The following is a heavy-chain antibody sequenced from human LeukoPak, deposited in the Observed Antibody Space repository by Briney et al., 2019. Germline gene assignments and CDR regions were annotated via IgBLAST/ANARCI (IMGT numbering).Heavy chain of an antibody. J-gene: IGHJ4*02. CDR2: INHSGST. CDR1: GGSFSGYY. CDR3: AGAGGLLLGDIVVVPAAHFDY. V-gene: IGHV4-34*01. Sequence: SETLSLTCAVYGGSFSGYYWSWIRQPPGKRLEWIGEINHSGSTNYNPSLKSRVTISVDTSKNQFSLKLSSVTAADTAVYYCAGAGGLLLGDIVVVPAAHFDYWGQGTLVTVSS. D-gene: IGHD2-2*01.